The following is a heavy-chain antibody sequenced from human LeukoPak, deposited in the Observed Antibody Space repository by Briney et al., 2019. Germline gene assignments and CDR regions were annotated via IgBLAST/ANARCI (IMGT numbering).Heavy chain of an antibody. V-gene: IGHV4-4*07. CDR2: IYTSGST. CDR3: VYYDFWSGHDY. CDR1: GGSISSYY. J-gene: IGHJ4*02. D-gene: IGHD3-3*01. Sequence: LETLSLTCTVSGGSISSYYWSWIRQPAGKGLEWIGRIYTSGSTNYNPSLKSRVTMSVDASKNQFSLKLSSVTAADTAVYYCVYYDFWSGHDYWGQGTLVTVSS.